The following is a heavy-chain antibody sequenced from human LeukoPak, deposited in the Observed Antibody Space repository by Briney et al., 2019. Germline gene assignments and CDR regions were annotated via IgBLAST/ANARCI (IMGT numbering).Heavy chain of an antibody. J-gene: IGHJ4*02. V-gene: IGHV1-69*04. CDR1: GGTFSSYA. Sequence: SVKVSCKASGGTFSSYAISWVRQAPGQGLEWMGRIIPLLGIANYAQKFQGRVTITADKSTSTAYMELSSLRSEDTAVYYCARIYCSGGSCIHNPANYFDYWGQGTLVTVSS. CDR3: ARIYCSGGSCIHNPANYFDY. D-gene: IGHD2-15*01. CDR2: IIPLLGIA.